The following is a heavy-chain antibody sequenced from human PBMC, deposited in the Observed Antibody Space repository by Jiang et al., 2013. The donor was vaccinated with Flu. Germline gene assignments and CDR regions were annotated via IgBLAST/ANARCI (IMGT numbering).Heavy chain of an antibody. V-gene: IGHV3-23*01. CDR2: ISGSADSA. D-gene: IGHD2-15*01. CDR3: AKDRSSGGSCYNY. CDR1: GFIFNSYA. Sequence: GGGLVQPGGSLRLSCAAPGFIFNSYAMSWVRQAPGKGLEWVSGISGSADSAYYADSVKGRFSISRDNSKNTLYLQMNSLRVEDTAVYYCAKDRSSGGSCYNYWGQGTLVIVSS. J-gene: IGHJ4*02.